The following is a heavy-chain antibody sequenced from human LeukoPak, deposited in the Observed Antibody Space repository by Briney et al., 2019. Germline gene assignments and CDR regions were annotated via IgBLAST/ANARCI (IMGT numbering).Heavy chain of an antibody. CDR3: ATPYPREYCSSTTCYFNY. Sequence: GESLKISCKGSGYSFTSYWIGRVRQMPGKGLEWMGIIYPGDSDTRYSPSFQGQVTISADKSISTAYLQWSSLKASDTAMYYCATPYPREYCSSTTCYFNYWGQGTLVTVSS. CDR2: IYPGDSDT. V-gene: IGHV5-51*01. D-gene: IGHD2-2*01. CDR1: GYSFTSYW. J-gene: IGHJ4*02.